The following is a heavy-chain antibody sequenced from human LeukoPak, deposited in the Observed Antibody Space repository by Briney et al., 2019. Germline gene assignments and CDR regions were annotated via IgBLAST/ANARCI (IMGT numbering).Heavy chain of an antibody. CDR1: GFDFSCYL. V-gene: IGHV3-23*01. Sequence: GWSLRLSCAATGFDFSCYLINWVRQARWKGLEWVSAISRSGGSTYYADSVKGRFTISRDNSKNTLFLQMNSLRAEDTAVYYCAKDPAYWGQGTLVTVSS. J-gene: IGHJ4*02. CDR3: AKDPAY. CDR2: ISRSGGST.